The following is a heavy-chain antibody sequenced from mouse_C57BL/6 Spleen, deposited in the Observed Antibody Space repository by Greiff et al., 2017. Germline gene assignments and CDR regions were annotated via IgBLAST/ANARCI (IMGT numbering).Heavy chain of an antibody. D-gene: IGHD1-1*01. J-gene: IGHJ4*01. Sequence: VKVVESGPGLVAPSQSLYITCTVSGFSLTSYAISWVRQPPGKGLEWLGVIWTGGGTNYNSALKSRLSISKDNSKSQVFLKMNSLQTDDTARYYCARKTVVANYYAMDYWGQGTSVTVSS. V-gene: IGHV2-9-1*01. CDR1: GFSLTSYA. CDR3: ARKTVVANYYAMDY. CDR2: IWTGGGT.